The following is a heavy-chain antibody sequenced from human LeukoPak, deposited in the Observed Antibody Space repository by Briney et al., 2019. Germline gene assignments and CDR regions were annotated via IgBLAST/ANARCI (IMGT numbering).Heavy chain of an antibody. V-gene: IGHV4-59*08. J-gene: IGHJ4*02. Sequence: SETLSLTCTVSGGSISSYYWTWIRQPPGKGLEWIGYIYYSGSTNYNPSLKRRVTISVDTSKNQFSLKLSSVTAADTAVYYCAREREHYDILTGYYRGFDYWGQGTLVTVSS. D-gene: IGHD3-9*01. CDR1: GGSISSYY. CDR2: IYYSGST. CDR3: AREREHYDILTGYYRGFDY.